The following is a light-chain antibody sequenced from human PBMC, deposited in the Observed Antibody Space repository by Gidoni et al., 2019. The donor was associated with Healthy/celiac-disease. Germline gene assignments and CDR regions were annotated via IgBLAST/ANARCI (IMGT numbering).Light chain of an antibody. Sequence: DLQMTQSPTSLPASVGHRVTITCRASQSISSYLDWYQQKQGKAPKLLIYAASTLQSGVPSRFSGSGSGTDFTLTISSLQPEDFATYYCQQSYSTPPLTFGGXTKVEIK. CDR2: AAS. J-gene: IGKJ4*01. CDR3: QQSYSTPPLT. V-gene: IGKV1-39*01. CDR1: QSISSY.